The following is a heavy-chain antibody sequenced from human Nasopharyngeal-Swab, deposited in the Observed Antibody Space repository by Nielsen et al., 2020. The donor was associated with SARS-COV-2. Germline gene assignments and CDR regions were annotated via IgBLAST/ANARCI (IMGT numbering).Heavy chain of an antibody. D-gene: IGHD6-13*01. CDR3: ARDRRAAGTGGYFDY. J-gene: IGHJ4*02. V-gene: IGHV3-30*04. CDR2: ISYDGNNK. Sequence: WIRQPPRKGLEWVAVISYDGNNKYYADSVKGRFSISRDNSKNTLYLQMNGLRAEDTAVYYCARDRRAAGTGGYFDYWGQGTLVTVSS.